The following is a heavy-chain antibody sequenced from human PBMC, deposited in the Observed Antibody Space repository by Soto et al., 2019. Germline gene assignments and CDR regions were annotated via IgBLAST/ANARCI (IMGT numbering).Heavy chain of an antibody. D-gene: IGHD6-6*01. J-gene: IGHJ4*02. CDR1: GYTFTSFY. Sequence: QVQLVQSGAEVKEPGASVKISCKASGYTFTSFYIHWVRQAPGQGLEWMGIVNPNGGSTNYAQNFKGRITNSRDTSTSTVYMDLSSLRSEDTAVYYCATGLASGDYWGQGTLVTVSS. V-gene: IGHV1-46*03. CDR2: VNPNGGST. CDR3: ATGLASGDY.